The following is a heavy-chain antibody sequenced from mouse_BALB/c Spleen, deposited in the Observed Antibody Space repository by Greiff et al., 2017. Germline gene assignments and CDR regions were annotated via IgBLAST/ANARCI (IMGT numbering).Heavy chain of an antibody. Sequence: EVKLMESGGGLVQPGGSLKLSCAASGFTFSSYGMSWVRQTPDKRLELVATINSNGGSTYYPDSVKGRFTISRDNAKNTLYLQMSSLKSEDTAMYYCAREGYYDSWFAYWGQGTLVTVSA. V-gene: IGHV5-6-3*01. D-gene: IGHD2-4*01. J-gene: IGHJ3*01. CDR2: INSNGGST. CDR3: AREGYYDSWFAY. CDR1: GFTFSSYG.